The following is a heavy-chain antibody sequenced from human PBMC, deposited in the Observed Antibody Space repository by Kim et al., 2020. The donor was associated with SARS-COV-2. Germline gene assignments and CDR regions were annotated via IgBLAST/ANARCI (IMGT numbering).Heavy chain of an antibody. CDR2: ISAYNGNT. V-gene: IGHV1-18*01. Sequence: ASVKVSCKASGYTFTSYGISWVRQAPGQGLEWMGWISAYNGNTNYAQKLQGRVTMTTDTSTSTAYMELRSLRSDDTAVYYCARGFSKGWVWLHFDYWGQGTLVTVSS. CDR1: GYTFTSYG. J-gene: IGHJ4*02. D-gene: IGHD6-13*01. CDR3: ARGFSKGWVWLHFDY.